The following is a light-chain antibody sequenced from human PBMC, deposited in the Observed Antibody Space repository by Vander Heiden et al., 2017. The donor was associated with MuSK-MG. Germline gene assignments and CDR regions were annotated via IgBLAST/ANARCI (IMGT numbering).Light chain of an antibody. CDR2: DAS. Sequence: AIQLTQSPSSLSASVGDRVTITCRASQGISSALAWYQQDPGKAPKLLIYDASSLQSGVPSRFSGSGSGTDFTLTISSLQPEDFATYYCQQVNNSPITFGGGTKVDIK. CDR1: QGISSA. V-gene: IGKV1D-13*01. J-gene: IGKJ4*01. CDR3: QQVNNSPIT.